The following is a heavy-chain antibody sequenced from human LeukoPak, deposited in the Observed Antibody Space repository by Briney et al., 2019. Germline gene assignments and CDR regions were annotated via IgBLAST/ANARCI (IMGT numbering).Heavy chain of an antibody. D-gene: IGHD3-9*01. CDR3: AKGSGYDTDFDY. Sequence: GGSLRLSCAASGFTFSTYVMSWFRQAPGKGLEWVSGISGGGDNAYYADSVKGRFTISRDNSKNTLNLQMHSLRAEDTAVYYCAKGSGYDTDFDYWGQGTLVTVSS. J-gene: IGHJ4*02. V-gene: IGHV3-23*01. CDR1: GFTFSTYV. CDR2: ISGGGDNA.